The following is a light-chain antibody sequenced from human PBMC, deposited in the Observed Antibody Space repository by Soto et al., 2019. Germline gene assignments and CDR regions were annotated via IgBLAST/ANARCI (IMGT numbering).Light chain of an antibody. CDR3: CSYPTTNTLV. V-gene: IGLV2-14*01. CDR1: STDIGTYNS. J-gene: IGLJ3*02. Sequence: QSALTQPASVSGSPGRSITISCTGTSTDIGTYNSVSWYQHHPGKAPKLLIFEVIHRPSGVSDRLCGSKSGNTASLTISSLKFEYEADYYCCSYPTTNTLVFRGGTKLTVL. CDR2: EVI.